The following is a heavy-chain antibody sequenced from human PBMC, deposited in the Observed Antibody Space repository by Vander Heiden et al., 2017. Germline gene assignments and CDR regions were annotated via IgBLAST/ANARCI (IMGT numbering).Heavy chain of an antibody. CDR3: ARAASGSPYYYGVDV. CDR2: ILHSGTT. V-gene: IGHV4-59*13. J-gene: IGHJ6*02. D-gene: IGHD3-10*01. CDR1: GSCIGNYY. Sequence: QVHLQESGAGLVKPSEVLSLTCIVSGSCIGNYYWSWIRQPPGKRLEWIEYILHSGTTNYNPSLKSRVTISLETSNVQFSLKVTAVTAADTAVYYCARAASGSPYYYGVDVWGQGTTVTVSS.